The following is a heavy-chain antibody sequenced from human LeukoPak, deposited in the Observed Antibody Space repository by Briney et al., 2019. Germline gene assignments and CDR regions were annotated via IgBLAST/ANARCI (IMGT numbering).Heavy chain of an antibody. J-gene: IGHJ4*02. CDR2: ISISGSTI. CDR3: ARDRSGYSGYDFFDY. CDR1: GFTFSSYA. D-gene: IGHD5-12*01. V-gene: IGHV3-48*03. Sequence: GGSLRLSCAASGFTFSSYAMSWVRQAPGKGLEWVSYISISGSTIYYADSVKGRFTISRDNAKNSLYLQMNSLRAEDTAVYYCARDRSGYSGYDFFDYWGQGALVTVSS.